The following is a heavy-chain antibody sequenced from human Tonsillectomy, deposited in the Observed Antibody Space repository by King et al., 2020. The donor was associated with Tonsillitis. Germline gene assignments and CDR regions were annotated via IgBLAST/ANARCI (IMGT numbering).Heavy chain of an antibody. CDR1: GYTFTGYY. J-gene: IGHJ4*02. CDR2: SNSNSGGT. D-gene: IGHD3-10*01. V-gene: IGHV1-2*02. CDR3: ASTLYGSGSYYLFDY. Sequence: VQLVESGAEVKKPGASVKVSCKASGYTFTGYYVHWVRQAPGQGLEWVGWINPGQGLEWMGWSNSNSGGTNYAQKFQGRVTMTWDTSISTAYMELSGLRSDDTAVYYCASTLYGSGSYYLFDYWGQGTLVTVSS.